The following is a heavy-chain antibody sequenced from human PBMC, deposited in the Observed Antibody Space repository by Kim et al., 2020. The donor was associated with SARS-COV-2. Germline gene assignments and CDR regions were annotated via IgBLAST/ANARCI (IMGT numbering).Heavy chain of an antibody. J-gene: IGHJ4*02. CDR3: TTEMYYYDSSGYDY. Sequence: AAPVKGRFTISRDDSKNTLYLQVISLTTEDTAVYYCTTEMYYYDSSGYDYWGQGTLVTVSS. D-gene: IGHD3-22*01. V-gene: IGHV3-15*01.